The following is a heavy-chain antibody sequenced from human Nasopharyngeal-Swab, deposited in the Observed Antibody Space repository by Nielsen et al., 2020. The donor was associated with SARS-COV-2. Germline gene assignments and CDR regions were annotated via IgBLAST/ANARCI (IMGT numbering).Heavy chain of an antibody. V-gene: IGHV3-33*01. CDR3: ARDPRGGYDDDYGMDV. Sequence: GESLKISCAASGFTFSSYGMHWVRQAPGKGLEWVAVIWYDGSNKYYADSVKGRFTISRDNSKNTLYLQMNSLRAEDTAVYYCARDPRGGYDDDYGMDVGGQGTTVTVSS. CDR2: IWYDGSNK. J-gene: IGHJ6*02. D-gene: IGHD3-10*01. CDR1: GFTFSSYG.